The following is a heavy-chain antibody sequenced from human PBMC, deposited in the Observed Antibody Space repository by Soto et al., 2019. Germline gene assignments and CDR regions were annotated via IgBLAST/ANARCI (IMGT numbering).Heavy chain of an antibody. V-gene: IGHV4-34*01. CDR3: ARVKRSDTAMVSGYYYYGMDV. Sequence: SETLSLTCAVYGGSFSGYYWSWIRQPPGKGLEWIGEINHSGSTNYNPSLKSRVTISVDTSKNQFSLKLSSVTAADTAVYYCARVKRSDTAMVSGYYYYGMDVWGQGTTVTVSS. CDR1: GGSFSGYY. CDR2: INHSGST. J-gene: IGHJ6*02. D-gene: IGHD5-18*01.